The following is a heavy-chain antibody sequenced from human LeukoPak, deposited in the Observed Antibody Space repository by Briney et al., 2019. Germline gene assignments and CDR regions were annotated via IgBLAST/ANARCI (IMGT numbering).Heavy chain of an antibody. Sequence: PGGSLRLSCAASGFTFSSYAMHWVRQAPGKGLEWVAVISYDGSNKYYADSVKGRFTISRDNSKNTLYLQMNSLRAEDTAVYYCAKDPHPTNLEWLLPFDYWGQGTLVTVSS. D-gene: IGHD3-3*01. V-gene: IGHV3-30-3*01. CDR3: AKDPHPTNLEWLLPFDY. CDR1: GFTFSSYA. CDR2: ISYDGSNK. J-gene: IGHJ4*02.